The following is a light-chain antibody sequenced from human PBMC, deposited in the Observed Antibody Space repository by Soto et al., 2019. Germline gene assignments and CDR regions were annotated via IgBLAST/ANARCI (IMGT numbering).Light chain of an antibody. CDR3: SSYTSSSTHYV. V-gene: IGLV2-14*01. Sequence: QCVLTQPASVSGSPGQSSTISCTGTSSDVGGYNYVSWYQQHPGKAPKLMIYDVSNRPSGVSNRFSGSKSGNTASLTISGLQAEDEADYYCSSYTSSSTHYVFGTGTKVTVL. J-gene: IGLJ1*01. CDR1: SSDVGGYNY. CDR2: DVS.